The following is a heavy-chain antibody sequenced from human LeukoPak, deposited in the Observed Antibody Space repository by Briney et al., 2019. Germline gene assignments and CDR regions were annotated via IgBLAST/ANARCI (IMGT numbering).Heavy chain of an antibody. CDR2: IYGGGNT. J-gene: IGHJ4*02. V-gene: IGHV3-53*01. CDR3: AKDWPLSRRIAVAGTGFDY. CDR1: GLIATSNY. D-gene: IGHD6-19*01. Sequence: PGGSLRLSCSFSGLIATSNYMAWVRQAPGKGLQWISFIYGGGNTLYADSVMGRFSISRDNSKSTLYLQMSSLRAEDTAVYYCAKDWPLSRRIAVAGTGFDYWGQGTLVTVSS.